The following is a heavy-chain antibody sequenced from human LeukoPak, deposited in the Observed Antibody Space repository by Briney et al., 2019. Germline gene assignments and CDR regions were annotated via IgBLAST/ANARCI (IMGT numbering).Heavy chain of an antibody. CDR1: GASINSYY. V-gene: IGHV4-59*08. J-gene: IGHJ3*01. D-gene: IGHD1-26*01. CDR3: ARAGSRPSGGAFDL. CDR2: LYYSGTN. Sequence: SETLSLTCTASGASINSYYWSWIRQPPGKGLQWIAYLYYSGTNNFNPSLKSRLTISVDTSKNQFSLKLNSLTAADTAQYYCARAGSRPSGGAFDLWGHGTMVTVSS.